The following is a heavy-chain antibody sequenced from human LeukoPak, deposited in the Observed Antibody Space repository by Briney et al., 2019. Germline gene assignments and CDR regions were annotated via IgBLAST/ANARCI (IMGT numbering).Heavy chain of an antibody. J-gene: IGHJ3*02. Sequence: GGSLRLSCAASGFTFSSYAMSWVRQAPGKGLEWVSTIRGSGGSTYYADSVKGRFTISRDNSKNTLYLQMNSLRAEDTAVYCCARDFYDGSGYTGAFDIWGQGTMVTVSS. V-gene: IGHV3-23*01. CDR2: IRGSGGST. CDR1: GFTFSSYA. D-gene: IGHD3-22*01. CDR3: ARDFYDGSGYTGAFDI.